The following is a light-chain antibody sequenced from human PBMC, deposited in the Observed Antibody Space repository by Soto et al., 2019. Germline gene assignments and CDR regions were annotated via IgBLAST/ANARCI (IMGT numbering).Light chain of an antibody. CDR1: QSLSSTY. J-gene: IGKJ1*01. Sequence: EIVLSQSPGTLSLSPGERATLSCRASQSLSSTYLAWYQQKPGQAPRLLIYGASNRATGIPDRFSGSGSGTDFTLTINRLEPEDFAVYYCQQYGSSPLTFGQGTKVEIK. CDR3: QQYGSSPLT. V-gene: IGKV3-20*01. CDR2: GAS.